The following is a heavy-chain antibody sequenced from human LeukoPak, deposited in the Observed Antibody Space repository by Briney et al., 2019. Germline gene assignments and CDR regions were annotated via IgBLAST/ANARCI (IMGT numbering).Heavy chain of an antibody. V-gene: IGHV4-34*01. Sequence: PSETLSLTCAVYGGSFSGYYWSWIRQPPGKGLEWIGEINHSGSTNYNPSLKSRVTISVDTSKNQFSLKLSSVTAADTAVYYCARIRFWSGYLEPDYWGQGTLVTVSS. CDR3: ARIRFWSGYLEPDY. J-gene: IGHJ4*02. D-gene: IGHD3-3*01. CDR1: GGSFSGYY. CDR2: INHSGST.